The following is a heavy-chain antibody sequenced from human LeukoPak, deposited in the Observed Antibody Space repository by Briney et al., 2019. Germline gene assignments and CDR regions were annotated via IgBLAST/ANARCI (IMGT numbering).Heavy chain of an antibody. D-gene: IGHD1-1*01. CDR3: ARINWNYFDY. Sequence: MTSETLSLTCTVSGGSISSYYWSWVRQPPGKGLEWIGYIYYSGNTNYNPSLKSRLTMSADRSRNQFSLNLNSVTAADTAVYYCARINWNYFDYWGQGILVTVSS. CDR1: GGSISSYY. J-gene: IGHJ4*02. CDR2: IYYSGNT. V-gene: IGHV4-59*08.